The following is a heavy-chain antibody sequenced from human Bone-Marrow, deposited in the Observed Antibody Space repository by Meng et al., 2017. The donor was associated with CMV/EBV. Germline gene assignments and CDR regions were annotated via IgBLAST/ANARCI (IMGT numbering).Heavy chain of an antibody. D-gene: IGHD6-19*01. Sequence: VPLGAEVKKPGASVKGSWKASGYTLTDYYIHWVRQAPGQWLEWMGWINPSDDTNYAQNFQGRVTMTRDMSINTVYMELSRLTSDDTAVYYCARSSGWSRFDHWGQGTLVTVSS. J-gene: IGHJ4*02. CDR1: GYTLTDYY. CDR2: INPSDDT. CDR3: ARSSGWSRFDH. V-gene: IGHV1-2*02.